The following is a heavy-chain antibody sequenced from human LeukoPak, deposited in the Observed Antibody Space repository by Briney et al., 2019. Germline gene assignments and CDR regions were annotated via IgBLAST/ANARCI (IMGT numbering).Heavy chain of an antibody. CDR1: GYTFTSYY. CDR3: ATANGDYRYYYYMDV. D-gene: IGHD4-17*01. Sequence: ASVKVSCKASGYTFTSYYMHWVRQAPGQGLEWMGWMNPNSGNTGYAQKFQGRVTMTRNTSISTAYMELSSLRSEDTAVYYCATANGDYRYYYYMDVWGKGTTVTVSS. V-gene: IGHV1-8*02. J-gene: IGHJ6*03. CDR2: MNPNSGNT.